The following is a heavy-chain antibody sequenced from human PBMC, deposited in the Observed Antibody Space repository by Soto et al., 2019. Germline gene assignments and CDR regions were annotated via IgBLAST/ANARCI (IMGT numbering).Heavy chain of an antibody. CDR3: AHFTVGGGFAP. J-gene: IGHJ5*02. CDR2: IYWDDDK. CDR1: GFSLSTSGVG. V-gene: IGHV2-5*02. D-gene: IGHD1-26*01. Sequence: QITLKESGPTLVKPTQTLTLTCTFSGFSLSTSGVGVGWIRQPPGKALEWLALIYWDDDKRYSPSLKSRLTXTTXTSKNQVVLTTPNMAPVDTATYYCAHFTVGGGFAPWGQGTLVTVSS.